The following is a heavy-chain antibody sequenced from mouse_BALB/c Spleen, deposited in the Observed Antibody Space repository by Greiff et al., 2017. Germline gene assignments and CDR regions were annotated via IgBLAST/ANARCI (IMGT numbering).Heavy chain of an antibody. CDR2: ISSGGSYT. Sequence: DVQLVESGGGLVKPGGSLKLSCAASGFTFSSYTMSWVRQTPEKRLEWVATISSGGSYTYYPDSVKGRFTISRDNAKNTLYLQMSSLKSEDTAMYYCTRDRTGPLFDYWGQGTTLTVSS. V-gene: IGHV5-6-4*01. CDR3: TRDRTGPLFDY. J-gene: IGHJ2*01. D-gene: IGHD4-1*01. CDR1: GFTFSSYT.